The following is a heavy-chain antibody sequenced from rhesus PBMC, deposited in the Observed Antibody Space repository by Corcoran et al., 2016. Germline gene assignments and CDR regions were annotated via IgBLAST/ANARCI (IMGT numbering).Heavy chain of an antibody. D-gene: IGHD4-23*01. CDR3: ARRSNYGGFDF. CDR1: GGSISSSNW. V-gene: IGHV4S7*01. J-gene: IGHJ3*01. CDR2: IYGGSGIT. Sequence: QVQLQESGPGLVKPSETLSLTCAVSGGSISSSNWWSWSRQAPGKGLEWIGYIYGGSGITRYTPPLKCRVTSSTATSKNQFSLKLSSVTAADTAVYYCARRSNYGGFDFWGQGLRVTVSS.